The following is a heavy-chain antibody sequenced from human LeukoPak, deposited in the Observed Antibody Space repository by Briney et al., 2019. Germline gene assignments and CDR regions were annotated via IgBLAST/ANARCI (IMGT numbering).Heavy chain of an antibody. J-gene: IGHJ3*02. CDR3: ARDLGTLKWLRSGHDAFDI. Sequence: GASVKVSCKASGYTFTGYYMHWGRQAPGQGLEWMGWINPNSGGTNYAQKFQGRVTMTRDTSISTAYMELSRLRSDDTAVYYCARDLGTLKWLRSGHDAFDIWGQGTMVTVSS. V-gene: IGHV1-2*02. CDR2: INPNSGGT. D-gene: IGHD6-19*01. CDR1: GYTFTGYY.